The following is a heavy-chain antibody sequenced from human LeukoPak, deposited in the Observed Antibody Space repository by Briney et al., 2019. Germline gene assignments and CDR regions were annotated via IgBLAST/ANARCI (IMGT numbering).Heavy chain of an antibody. CDR1: GFTFDDYT. J-gene: IGHJ4*02. V-gene: IGHV3-53*01. D-gene: IGHD6-13*01. Sequence: GGSLRLSCAASGFTFDDYTMHWVRQAPGKGLEWVSLIYSRGGTSYADSVKGRFTISRDSSKNTLFLQMNSLRVEDTAVYYCARDPPGIAASGTYYWGQGTQVTVSS. CDR2: IYSRGGT. CDR3: ARDPPGIAASGTYY.